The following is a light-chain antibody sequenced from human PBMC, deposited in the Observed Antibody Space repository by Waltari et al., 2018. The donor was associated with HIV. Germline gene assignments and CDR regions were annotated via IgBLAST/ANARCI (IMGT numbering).Light chain of an antibody. J-gene: IGLJ2*01. V-gene: IGLV2-8*01. CDR1: SRDSGAHNY. CDR2: EVN. Sequence: SALTQPPSASRSRGQSDTLLRTDTSRDSGAHNYASWYQQYPGMAPKLILSEVNKRPSGVPDRFSGSKAGNTASLTVSGLQAEDEADFYCSSYAGSAVVFGGGTKLTVL. CDR3: SSYAGSAVV.